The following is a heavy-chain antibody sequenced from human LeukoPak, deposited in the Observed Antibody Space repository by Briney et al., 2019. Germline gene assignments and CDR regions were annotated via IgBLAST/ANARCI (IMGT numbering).Heavy chain of an antibody. Sequence: GGSLRLSCAASGFTFSSYSMNWVRQAPGKGLEWVSSISSSSSYIYYADSVKGRFTISRDNAKNSLYLQMNSLRAEDTAVYYCARSRGVAVAVDYWGQGTLVTVSS. CDR1: GFTFSSYS. D-gene: IGHD6-19*01. J-gene: IGHJ4*02. CDR3: ARSRGVAVAVDY. V-gene: IGHV3-21*01. CDR2: ISSSSSYI.